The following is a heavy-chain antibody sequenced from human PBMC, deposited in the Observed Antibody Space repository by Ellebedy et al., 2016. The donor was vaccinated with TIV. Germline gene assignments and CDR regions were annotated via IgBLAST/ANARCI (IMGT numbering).Heavy chain of an antibody. V-gene: IGHV3-23*01. CDR2: IGASGGDT. J-gene: IGHJ4*02. CDR1: GFTFSTYT. Sequence: GGSLRLXCAASGFTFSTYTMSWARQAPGKGPEWVSAIGASGGDTYYADSVKGRFTISRDNSKNTLYLQINTLRAEDSAVYYCAKDRYGDRGRYFTDWGQGTLITVSS. D-gene: IGHD4-17*01. CDR3: AKDRYGDRGRYFTD.